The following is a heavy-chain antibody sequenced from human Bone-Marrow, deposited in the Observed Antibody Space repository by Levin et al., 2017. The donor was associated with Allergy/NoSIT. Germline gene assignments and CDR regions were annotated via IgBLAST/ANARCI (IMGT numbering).Heavy chain of an antibody. Sequence: GGSLRLSCAASGFTFSSYGMHWVRQAPGKGLEWVAVISYDGSNKYYADSVKGRFTISRDNSKNTLYLQMNSLRAEDTAVYYCAKDSPGSDMITFGGVIAPDYWGQGTLVTVSS. CDR2: ISYDGSNK. CDR3: AKDSPGSDMITFGGVIAPDY. D-gene: IGHD3-16*02. J-gene: IGHJ4*02. CDR1: GFTFSSYG. V-gene: IGHV3-30*18.